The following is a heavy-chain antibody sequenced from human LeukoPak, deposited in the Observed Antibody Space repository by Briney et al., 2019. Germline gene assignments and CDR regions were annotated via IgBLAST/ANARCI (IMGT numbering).Heavy chain of an antibody. D-gene: IGHD4-17*01. CDR1: GYTFTGYY. V-gene: IGHV1-2*02. CDR3: ARDHGDYSGGFDP. Sequence: ASVKVSFKASGYTFTGYYMHWVRQAPGQGLEWMGWINPNSGGTNYAQKFQGRVTMTRDTSISTAYMELSRLRSDDTAVYYCARDHGDYSGGFDPWGQGTLVTVSS. CDR2: INPNSGGT. J-gene: IGHJ5*02.